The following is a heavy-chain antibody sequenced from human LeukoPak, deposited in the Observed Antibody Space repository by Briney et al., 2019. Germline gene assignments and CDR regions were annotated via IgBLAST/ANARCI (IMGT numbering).Heavy chain of an antibody. CDR1: GLPFSSIG. J-gene: IGHJ4*02. CDR2: ISYVGSNK. Sequence: GGSLKLSWEASGLPFSSIGMHWVGQAPGKGLEGVAVISYVGSNKYYADSVKGRFTISRDNSKNTLYLQMNSLRAEDTAVYYCAKDWDTAMVTNYWGQGTLVTVSS. D-gene: IGHD5-18*01. V-gene: IGHV3-30*18. CDR3: AKDWDTAMVTNY.